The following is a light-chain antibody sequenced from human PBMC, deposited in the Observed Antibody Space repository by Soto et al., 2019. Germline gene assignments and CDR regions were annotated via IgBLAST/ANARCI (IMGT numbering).Light chain of an antibody. CDR2: AAS. CDR3: QQYFGSLYT. J-gene: IGKJ2*01. Sequence: SVLTQSPGTLSLFPGERATLSCRTSQSISSTYLAWYQQRPGQAPRLLIYAASSRATGIPDRFSGSGSGTDFTLTISRMEPEDFAGYYCQQYFGSLYTFGQGTKLEIK. CDR1: QSISSTY. V-gene: IGKV3-20*01.